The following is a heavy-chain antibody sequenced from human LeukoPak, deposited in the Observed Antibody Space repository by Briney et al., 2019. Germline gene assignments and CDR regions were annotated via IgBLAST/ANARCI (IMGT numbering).Heavy chain of an antibody. CDR3: AAAMDSSGYYYFDY. Sequence: GGSLRLSCAASGFTFSSRWMSWVRQAPGKGLEWVANIKQDGSEKYYVDSVKGRFTISRDNAKSSLYLQMNSLRAEDTAVYYCAAAMDSSGYYYFDYWGQGTLVTVSS. J-gene: IGHJ4*02. D-gene: IGHD3-22*01. V-gene: IGHV3-7*01. CDR2: IKQDGSEK. CDR1: GFTFSSRW.